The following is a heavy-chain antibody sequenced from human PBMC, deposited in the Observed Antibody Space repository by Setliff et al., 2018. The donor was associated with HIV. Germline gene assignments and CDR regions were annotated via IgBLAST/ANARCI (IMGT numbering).Heavy chain of an antibody. J-gene: IGHJ4*02. CDR1: GYTFTSYG. V-gene: IGHV1-2*06. Sequence: ASVKVSCKASGYTFTSYGISWVRQAPGQGLEWMGRIIPNSGGTNYAQKFQGRVTMTRDTSISTAYMELTRLRSDDTAVYYCARQDGTTVLSKDFDYWGQGTLVTVSS. CDR2: IIPNSGGT. D-gene: IGHD4-17*01. CDR3: ARQDGTTVLSKDFDY.